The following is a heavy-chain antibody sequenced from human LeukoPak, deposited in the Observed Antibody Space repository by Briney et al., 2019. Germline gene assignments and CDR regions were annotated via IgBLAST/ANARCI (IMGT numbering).Heavy chain of an antibody. CDR2: IYTSGST. J-gene: IGHJ4*02. CDR3: ARDTDSSGYSDY. Sequence: PSETLSLTCTVSGGSISSGSYYWSWIRQPAGKGLEWIGRIYTSGSTNYNPSLKSRVTISVDTSKNQFSLKLSSVTAADTAVYYCARDTDSSGYSDYWGQGTLVTVSS. V-gene: IGHV4-61*02. D-gene: IGHD3-22*01. CDR1: GGSISSGSYY.